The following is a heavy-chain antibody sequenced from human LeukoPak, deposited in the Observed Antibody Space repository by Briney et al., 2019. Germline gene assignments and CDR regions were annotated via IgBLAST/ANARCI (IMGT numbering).Heavy chain of an antibody. CDR1: VVTVSSNY. D-gene: IGHD2-2*02. CDR2: IYSGGST. Sequence: PGGSLRLSCAASVVTVSSNYMSWVRQAPGKGLEWVSVIYSGGSTYYADSVKGRFTISRHNSKNTLYLQMNSLRAEDTLVYYCARLVGTYCSSTSCHIDYWGQGTLVTVSS. J-gene: IGHJ4*02. CDR3: ARLVGTYCSSTSCHIDY. V-gene: IGHV3-53*04.